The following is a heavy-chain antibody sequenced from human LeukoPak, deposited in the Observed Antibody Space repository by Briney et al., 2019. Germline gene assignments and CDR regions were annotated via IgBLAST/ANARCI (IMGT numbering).Heavy chain of an antibody. CDR3: TKRGIPSGSEFGAFHI. CDR1: GFTVSSNY. V-gene: IGHV3-23*01. Sequence: PGGSLRLSCAASGFTVSSNYMSWVRQAPGRGLECVSTITGSGGNTYYADSVKGRFTISRDNSKSTLYLEMNSLRAEDTAVYYCTKRGIPSGSEFGAFHIWGQGTMVSVSS. J-gene: IGHJ3*02. D-gene: IGHD3-10*01. CDR2: ITGSGGNT.